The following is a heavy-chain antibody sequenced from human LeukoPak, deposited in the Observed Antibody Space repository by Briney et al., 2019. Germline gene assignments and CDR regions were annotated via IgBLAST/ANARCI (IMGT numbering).Heavy chain of an antibody. CDR1: GFTFCSYC. CDR2: IQDGSDK. Sequence: GGSLRLSSVASGFTFCSYCMSWGRQAPGKGLEWVANIQDGSDKYYVDSVKGRFTISRDNAKNSLYLEMKSLRADDTALYYCASCFDIWGQGTMVTVSS. CDR3: ASCFDI. J-gene: IGHJ3*02. V-gene: IGHV3-7*05.